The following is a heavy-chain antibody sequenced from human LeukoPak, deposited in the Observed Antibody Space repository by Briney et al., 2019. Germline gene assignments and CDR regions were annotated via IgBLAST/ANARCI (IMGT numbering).Heavy chain of an antibody. CDR3: ARTGDPTDYFDY. CDR2: INPNSGGT. V-gene: IGHV1-2*02. D-gene: IGHD7-27*01. Sequence: ASVKVSCKASGDTFTGYYMHWVRQAPGQGLEWMGWINPNSGGTNYAQKFQGRVTMTRDTPISTAYMELSRLRSDDTAVYYCARTGDPTDYFDYWGQGTLVTVSS. J-gene: IGHJ4*02. CDR1: GDTFTGYY.